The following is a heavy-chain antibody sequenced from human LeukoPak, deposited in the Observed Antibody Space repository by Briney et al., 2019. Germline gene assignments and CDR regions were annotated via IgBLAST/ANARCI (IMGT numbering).Heavy chain of an antibody. CDR1: GYTFTSYD. Sequence: GASVKVSCKASGYTFTSYDIQWVRQATGQGLEWTGWMNPNSGNTGYAQRFQGRVTMTRDTSISTAYMELSSLRSEDTAVYYCARKGKVTAGTHYFDYWGQGTLVTVSS. J-gene: IGHJ4*02. CDR2: MNPNSGNT. D-gene: IGHD2-21*02. CDR3: ARKGKVTAGTHYFDY. V-gene: IGHV1-8*01.